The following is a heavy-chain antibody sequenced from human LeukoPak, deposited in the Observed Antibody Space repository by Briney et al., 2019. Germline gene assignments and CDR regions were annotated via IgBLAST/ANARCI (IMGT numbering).Heavy chain of an antibody. CDR2: IKPDGTTK. CDR1: GFPFSSYS. D-gene: IGHD6-19*01. CDR3: ARHPLVAGSNDY. V-gene: IGHV3-7*03. J-gene: IGHJ4*02. Sequence: PGGSLRLSCAASGFPFSSYSMTWVRQAPGKGLEWVANIKPDGTTKFYVDSVKGRFTISRDNALNSLYLQMNSLRAEDTAIYYCARHPLVAGSNDYWGQGTLVTVSS.